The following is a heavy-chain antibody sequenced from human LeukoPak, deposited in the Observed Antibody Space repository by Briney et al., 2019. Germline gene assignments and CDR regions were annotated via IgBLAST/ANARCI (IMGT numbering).Heavy chain of an antibody. CDR3: AGHCSGGSCYSRGVYWFDP. Sequence: PSETLSLTCCVSGGSISSYHWNWIRQPPGKGLEWIGCIYYSGSTNYNPSLKSRVTISVDTSKNQFSLKLSSVTAADTAVYYCAGHCSGGSCYSRGVYWFDPWGQGTLVTVSS. V-gene: IGHV4-59*08. CDR1: GGSISSYH. CDR2: IYYSGST. J-gene: IGHJ5*02. D-gene: IGHD2-15*01.